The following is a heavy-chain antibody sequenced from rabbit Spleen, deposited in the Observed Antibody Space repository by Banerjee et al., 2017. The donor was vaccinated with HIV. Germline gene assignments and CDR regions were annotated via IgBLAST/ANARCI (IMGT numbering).Heavy chain of an antibody. Sequence: QEQLVESGGGLVQPGGSLKLSCKASGFDFSDYGVSWVRQAPGKGLEWIACIDAGSRTFTYFATWAKGRFTIPKTSSTTVTLQMTRLTAADTATYFCARDTASSFSSYGMDLWGPGTLVTVS. CDR1: GFDFSDYG. CDR2: IDAGSRTFT. D-gene: IGHD8-1*01. J-gene: IGHJ6*01. CDR3: ARDTASSFSSYGMDL. V-gene: IGHV1S45*01.